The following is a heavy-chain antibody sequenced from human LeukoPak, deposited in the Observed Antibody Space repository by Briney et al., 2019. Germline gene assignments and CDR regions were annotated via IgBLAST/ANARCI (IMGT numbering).Heavy chain of an antibody. V-gene: IGHV3-48*03. CDR3: ARLYSSSSGKAFDI. Sequence: GGSLSFSGAASAFTCSSYEMNWLRQAPGKGLKWISYISSSGSTIYYADSVTGRFTISRDNAKNSLYLQINSLRAEDTAVYYCARLYSSSSGKAFDIWGQGTMVTVSS. D-gene: IGHD6-6*01. J-gene: IGHJ3*02. CDR2: ISSSGSTI. CDR1: AFTCSSYE.